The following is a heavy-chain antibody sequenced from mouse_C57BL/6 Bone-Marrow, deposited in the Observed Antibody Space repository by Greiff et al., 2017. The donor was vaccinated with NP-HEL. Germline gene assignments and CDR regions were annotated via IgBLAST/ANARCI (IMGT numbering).Heavy chain of an antibody. J-gene: IGHJ1*03. CDR1: GFTFSDFY. Sequence: EVNLVESGGGLVQSGRSLRLSCATSGFTFSDFYMEWVRQAPGKGLEWIAASRNKANDYTTEYSASVKGRFIVSRDTSQSILYLQMNALRAEDTAIYYCARDASYYYGSWYFDVWGTGTTVTVSS. CDR3: ARDASYYYGSWYFDV. D-gene: IGHD1-1*01. CDR2: SRNKANDYTT. V-gene: IGHV7-1*01.